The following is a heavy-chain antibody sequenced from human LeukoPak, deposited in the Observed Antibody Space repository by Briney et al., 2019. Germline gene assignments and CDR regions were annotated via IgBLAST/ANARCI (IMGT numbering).Heavy chain of an antibody. V-gene: IGHV1-58*01. J-gene: IGHJ4*02. CDR2: IVVGSGNT. D-gene: IGHD3-3*01. CDR1: GFTFTSSA. CDR3: AADYHPRTGAYYDFWSGYYNPDY. Sequence: SVKVSCKASGFTFTSSAVQWVRQARGQRLEWIGWIVVGSGNTNYAQKFQERVTITRDMSTSTAYMELSSLRSEDTAVYYCAADYHPRTGAYYDFWSGYYNPDYWGQGTLVTVSS.